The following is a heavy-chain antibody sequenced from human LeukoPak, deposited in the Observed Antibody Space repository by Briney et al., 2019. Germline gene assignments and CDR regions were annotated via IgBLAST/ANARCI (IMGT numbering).Heavy chain of an antibody. CDR2: IYYSGST. CDR3: ARDRRNSRGIDY. J-gene: IGHJ4*02. CDR1: GGSISSGGYY. D-gene: IGHD2/OR15-2a*01. V-gene: IGHV4-31*03. Sequence: SETLSLTCTVSGGSISSGGYYWSWIRQHPGKGLEWIGYIYYSGSTYCNPSLKSRVTISVDTSKNQFPLKLSSVTAADTAVYYCARDRRNSRGIDYWGQGTLVTVSS.